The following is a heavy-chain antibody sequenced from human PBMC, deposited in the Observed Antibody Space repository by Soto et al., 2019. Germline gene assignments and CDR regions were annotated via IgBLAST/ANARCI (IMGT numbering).Heavy chain of an antibody. J-gene: IGHJ6*02. CDR2: ISTNKGYA. CDR3: ARDMASTDNGYFYGMDV. CDR1: GYTFSSYG. D-gene: IGHD4-17*01. V-gene: IGHV1-18*01. Sequence: QVQLVQSGAEVKKPGASVKVSCKASGYTFSSYGISWVRQAPGQGLEWMGWISTNKGYASFARNVQVRLTLTTDTSTSIAYMELRSLRSDDTALYFCARDMASTDNGYFYGMDVWGQGTTVSVSS.